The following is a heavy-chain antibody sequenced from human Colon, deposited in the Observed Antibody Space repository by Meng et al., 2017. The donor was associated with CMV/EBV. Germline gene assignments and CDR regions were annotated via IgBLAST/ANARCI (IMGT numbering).Heavy chain of an antibody. CDR3: AKDRTPAELFDSSGYCYDS. V-gene: IGHV3-43*01. Sequence: GGSLRLSCVGSGFTFSEYTIHWVRQPPGKGLEWVSLISWDGNSAYYVDSVKGRFTVSRDNSNNSVYLQMNSLRGEDTAFYYCAKDRTPAELFDSSGYCYDSWGQGTLVTVSS. J-gene: IGHJ4*02. D-gene: IGHD3-22*01. CDR2: ISWDGNSA. CDR1: GFTFSEYT.